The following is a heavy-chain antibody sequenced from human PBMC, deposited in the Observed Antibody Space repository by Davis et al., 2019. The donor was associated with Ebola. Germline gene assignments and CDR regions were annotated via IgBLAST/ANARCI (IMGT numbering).Heavy chain of an antibody. CDR3: ARDPLVGAADY. D-gene: IGHD1-26*01. J-gene: IGHJ4*02. Sequence: AASVKVSCKASGGTFSSYAISWVRQAPGQGLEWMGWISAYNGNTNYAQKPQGRVTMTTDTSTSTAYMELRSLRSDDTAVYYCARDPLVGAADYWGQGTLVTVSS. CDR1: GGTFSSYA. V-gene: IGHV1-18*01. CDR2: ISAYNGNT.